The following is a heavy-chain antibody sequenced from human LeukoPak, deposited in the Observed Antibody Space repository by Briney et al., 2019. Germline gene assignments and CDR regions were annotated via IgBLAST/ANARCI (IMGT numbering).Heavy chain of an antibody. D-gene: IGHD3-22*01. CDR3: ARDGFGYYDSSGYRAFDI. CDR2: IYYSGST. CDR1: GGSISSGGYY. J-gene: IGHJ3*02. Sequence: PSETLSLTCTVSGGSISSGGYYWSWIRQHPGKGLEWIGYIYYSGSTYYNPSLKGRVTISVDTSKNQFSLKLSSVTAADTAVYYCARDGFGYYDSSGYRAFDIWGQGTMVTVSS. V-gene: IGHV4-31*03.